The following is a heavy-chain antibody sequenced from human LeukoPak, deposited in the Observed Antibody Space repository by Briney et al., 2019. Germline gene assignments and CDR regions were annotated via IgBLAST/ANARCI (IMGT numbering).Heavy chain of an antibody. D-gene: IGHD6-6*01. Sequence: GGSLRLSCAASGFIVSSVYMSWVRQSPGKGLECVSIIYSTGDTYYTDSVKGRFTISRDVSKNTVYLQMNSLRAEDTAVYYCARGGRSSELVWGQGTRVTVSS. V-gene: IGHV3-53*01. CDR1: GFIVSSVY. CDR2: IYSTGDT. J-gene: IGHJ4*02. CDR3: ARGGRSSELV.